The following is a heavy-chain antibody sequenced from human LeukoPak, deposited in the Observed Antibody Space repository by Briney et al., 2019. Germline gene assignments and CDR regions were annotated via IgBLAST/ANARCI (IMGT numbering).Heavy chain of an antibody. CDR2: VRSRGNNYAT. D-gene: IGHD5-18*01. CDR1: GFTFSNAW. Sequence: GGSLTLSCAASGFTFSNAWMRWVRQAPGRGLEWVGRVRSRGNNYATTYAASVKGRFNISRDDSKSTAYLQMNSLKTEDTAVYYCTRLLVDTALNGFDIWGQGTMVTVS. CDR3: TRLLVDTALNGFDI. J-gene: IGHJ3*02. V-gene: IGHV3-73*01.